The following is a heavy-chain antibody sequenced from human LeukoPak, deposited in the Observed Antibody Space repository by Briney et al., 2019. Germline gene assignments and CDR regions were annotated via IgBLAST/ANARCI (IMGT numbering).Heavy chain of an antibody. D-gene: IGHD2-15*01. CDR1: GFTFSGSA. CDR2: IRGKANSYAT. Sequence: PGGSLRLSCAASGFTFSGSAMHWVRQAPGKGLEWVGRIRGKANSYATAYAASVKGTFTISRDDSKNTAYLQMNSLKTEDTAVYYCTRGYCSGGSCYYYYYYMDVWGKGTTVTVSS. J-gene: IGHJ6*03. CDR3: TRGYCSGGSCYYYYYYMDV. V-gene: IGHV3-73*01.